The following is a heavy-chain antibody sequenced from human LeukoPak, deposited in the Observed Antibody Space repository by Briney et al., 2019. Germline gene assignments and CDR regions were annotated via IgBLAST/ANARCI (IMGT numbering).Heavy chain of an antibody. V-gene: IGHV4-30-2*01. CDR1: GGSISSGGYS. J-gene: IGHJ6*02. CDR3: ARDRWSGSPGGMDV. D-gene: IGHD1-26*01. CDR2: IYHSGST. Sequence: SETLSLTRAVSGGSISSGGYSWSWIRQPPGKGLEWIGYIYHSGSTYYNPSLKSRVTISVDRSKNQFSLKLSSVTAADTAVYYCARDRWSGSPGGMDVWGQGTTVTVSS.